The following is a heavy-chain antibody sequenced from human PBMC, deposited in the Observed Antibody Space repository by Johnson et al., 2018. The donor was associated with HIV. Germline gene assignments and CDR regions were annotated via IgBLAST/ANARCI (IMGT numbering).Heavy chain of an antibody. CDR1: GFTFSSYG. CDR2: ISYDGSNK. J-gene: IGHJ3*02. Sequence: QVQLVESGGGVVQPGRALRLSCAACGFTFSSYGMHWVRQAPGKGLEWVAVISYDGSNKYYADSVKGRFSISRDNPKHSVHLEMNSLRADDTALSCCARDWLTSRAVAGTSAFDIWGQGTMVTVSS. V-gene: IGHV3-30*03. D-gene: IGHD6-19*01. CDR3: ARDWLTSRAVAGTSAFDI.